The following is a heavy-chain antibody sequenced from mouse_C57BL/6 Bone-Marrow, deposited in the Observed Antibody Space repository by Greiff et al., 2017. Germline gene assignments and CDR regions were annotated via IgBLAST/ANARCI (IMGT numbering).Heavy chain of an antibody. CDR1: GYTFTSYW. CDR2: IHPNSGST. J-gene: IGHJ1*03. D-gene: IGHD1-1*01. V-gene: IGHV1-64*01. Sequence: QVQLQQPGAELVKPGASVKLTCKASGYTFTSYWMHWVKQRPGQGLEWIGMIHPNSGSTNYNEKFKSKATLTVDKSSSTAYMQLSSLTSEDSAVYYCARPLRWYFDVWGTGTTVTVSS. CDR3: ARPLRWYFDV.